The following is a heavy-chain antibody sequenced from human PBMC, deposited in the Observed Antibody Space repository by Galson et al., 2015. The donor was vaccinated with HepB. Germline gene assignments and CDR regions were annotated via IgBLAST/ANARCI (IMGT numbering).Heavy chain of an antibody. V-gene: IGHV3-30*02. J-gene: IGHJ4*02. CDR3: AKDLGLVGATMGY. D-gene: IGHD1-26*01. Sequence: SLRLSCAASGFPFSTYGMHWVRQAPGKGLEWVALMWYDGSNKYYGDSVKGRFAISRDNSKNTLYLQMNSLRAEDTAVYYCAKDLGLVGATMGYWGQGTLVTVSS. CDR1: GFPFSTYG. CDR2: MWYDGSNK.